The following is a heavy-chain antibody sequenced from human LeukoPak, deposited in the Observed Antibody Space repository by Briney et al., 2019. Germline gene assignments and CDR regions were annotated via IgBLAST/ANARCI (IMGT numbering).Heavy chain of an antibody. J-gene: IGHJ4*02. Sequence: GGSLRLSCAASGLTFDDYGMSWVRQAPGKGLEWVSGITWNGGSTGYADSVKGRFTISRDNSKNSLYLQMSSLRAEDTALYYCARDRTMTTVTDFDYWGQGTLVTVSS. D-gene: IGHD4-17*01. CDR3: ARDRTMTTVTDFDY. V-gene: IGHV3-20*04. CDR1: GLTFDDYG. CDR2: ITWNGGST.